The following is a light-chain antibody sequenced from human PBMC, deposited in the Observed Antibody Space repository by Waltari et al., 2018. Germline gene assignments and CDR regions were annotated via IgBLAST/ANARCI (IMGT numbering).Light chain of an antibody. CDR2: NNN. CDR1: SSNIGNNF. J-gene: IGLJ2*01. CDR3: SAWDSSLSDVL. V-gene: IGLV1-47*02. Sequence: QSVLTQPPSASGAPGQSVTMSCSGRSSNIGNNFVFWYQQLSGKAPKLLIYNNNQRPSGVPDRVSGSKSGTSASLAISGLQSNDEADYYCSAWDSSLSDVLFGGGTRLTVL.